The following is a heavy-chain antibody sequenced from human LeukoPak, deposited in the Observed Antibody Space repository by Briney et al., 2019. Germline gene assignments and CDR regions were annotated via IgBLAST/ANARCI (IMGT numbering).Heavy chain of an antibody. CDR2: IKQDGSEE. J-gene: IGHJ6*03. CDR1: GFTFSSYW. V-gene: IGHV3-7*01. Sequence: PGGSLRLSCAASGFTFSSYWMSWVRQAPGKGLEWVANIKQDGSEEYYVDSVKGRFTISRDNAKNSLYLQMNSLRAEDTAVYYCARDMRPILRFLDYMDVWGKGTTVTVSS. CDR3: ARDMRPILRFLDYMDV. D-gene: IGHD3-3*01.